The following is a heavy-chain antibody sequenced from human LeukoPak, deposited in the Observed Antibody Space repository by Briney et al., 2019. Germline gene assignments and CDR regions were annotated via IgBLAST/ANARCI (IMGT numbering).Heavy chain of an antibody. D-gene: IGHD2-15*01. CDR2: INTNTGNP. CDR3: ARDLVVVRIEYYYYYGMDV. J-gene: IGHJ6*02. Sequence: GASVKVSCKAPGYTFTSYAMNWVRQAPGQGLEWMGGINTNTGNPTYAQGFTGRFVFSLDTSVSTAYLQISSLKAEDTVVYYCARDLVVVRIEYYYYYGMDVWGQGTTVTVSS. CDR1: GYTFTSYA. V-gene: IGHV7-4-1*02.